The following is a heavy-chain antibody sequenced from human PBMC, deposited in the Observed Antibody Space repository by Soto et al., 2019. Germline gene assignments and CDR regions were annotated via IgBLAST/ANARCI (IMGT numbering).Heavy chain of an antibody. V-gene: IGHV1-69*13. CDR3: ARVGPPSPSVIWFFDL. D-gene: IGHD2-21*01. CDR1: GGSFRTYA. J-gene: IGHJ2*01. CDR2: IIPMLAAP. Sequence: GASVKVSCKASGGSFRTYAINWVRQAPGQGLEWMGGIIPMLAAPTYAQKFQGRLTITADESTTTVYMELSSLTSEDTAVYYCARVGPPSPSVIWFFDLWGRGTLVTVPS.